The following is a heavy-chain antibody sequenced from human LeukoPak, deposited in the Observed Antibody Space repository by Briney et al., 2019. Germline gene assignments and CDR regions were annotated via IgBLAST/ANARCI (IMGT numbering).Heavy chain of an antibody. V-gene: IGHV4-59*01. CDR3: ARVRCSAGTCSYFDY. CDR1: GGSISSYY. D-gene: IGHD2-15*01. Sequence: SETLSLTCTVSGGSISSYYWSWIRQPPGKGLEWIGYIYYSGSTNYNPSLKSRVTISVDTSKNQFSLKLSSVTAADTAVYYCARVRCSAGTCSYFDYWGQGTLVTVSS. CDR2: IYYSGST. J-gene: IGHJ4*02.